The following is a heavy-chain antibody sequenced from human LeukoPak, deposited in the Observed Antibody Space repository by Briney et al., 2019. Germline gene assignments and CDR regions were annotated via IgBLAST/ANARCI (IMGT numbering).Heavy chain of an antibody. Sequence: GASVKVSCKSSGYTFTDYDINWVRQATGQGLEWMGWMNPDSGNTGYAQKFQGRVTMTRNTSINTAYMELNSLRPEDTAVYYCARARSYRHQLNALSYWFDPWGQGTLVTVSS. CDR1: GYTFTDYD. V-gene: IGHV1-8*02. CDR3: ARARSYRHQLNALSYWFDP. D-gene: IGHD5-24*01. J-gene: IGHJ5*02. CDR2: MNPDSGNT.